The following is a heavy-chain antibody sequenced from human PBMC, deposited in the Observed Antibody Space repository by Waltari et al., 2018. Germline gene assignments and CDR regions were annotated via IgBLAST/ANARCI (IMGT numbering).Heavy chain of an antibody. CDR3: ARATSMIVVVTSGLFDY. V-gene: IGHV4-34*01. Sequence: QVQLQQWGAGLLKPSETLSLTCAVYGGSFSGYYWSWLRQPPGKGLEWSGEINHSGSTTYHPSLKSRVTIAVDTAKNQFSLKLSAVTAADTAVYYCARATSMIVVVTSGLFDYWGQGTLVTVSS. D-gene: IGHD3-22*01. CDR1: GGSFSGYY. CDR2: INHSGST. J-gene: IGHJ4*02.